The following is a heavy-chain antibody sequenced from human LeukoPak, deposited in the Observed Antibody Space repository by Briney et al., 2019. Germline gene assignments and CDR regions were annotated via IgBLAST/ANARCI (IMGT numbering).Heavy chain of an antibody. J-gene: IGHJ1*01. V-gene: IGHV3-23*01. CDR2: ISGSGGST. Sequence: GGSLRLSCAASGFAFSSYAMSGVAQAPGKGLEGCSAISGSGGSTDYADSVKGRFTLSRDNSKNTLSLQMNSLRAEHTAVYYCAKDRASYGSGRPIEGYFQHWGQGTLVTVSS. CDR3: AKDRASYGSGRPIEGYFQH. CDR1: GFAFSSYA. D-gene: IGHD3-10*01.